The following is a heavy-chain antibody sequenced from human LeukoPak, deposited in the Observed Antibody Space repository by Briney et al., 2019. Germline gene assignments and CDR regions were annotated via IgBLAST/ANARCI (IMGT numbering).Heavy chain of an antibody. V-gene: IGHV3-74*01. CDR3: ARDHYDILTGYSHDFDY. Sequence: HPGGSLRLSCAASGFTFSSYWMHWVRQAPGKGLVWVSRINSDGSSTSYADSVKGRFTISRDNAKNTLYLQMNSLRAEDTAVYYCARDHYDILTGYSHDFDYWGQGILVTVSS. J-gene: IGHJ4*02. CDR2: INSDGSST. CDR1: GFTFSSYW. D-gene: IGHD3-9*01.